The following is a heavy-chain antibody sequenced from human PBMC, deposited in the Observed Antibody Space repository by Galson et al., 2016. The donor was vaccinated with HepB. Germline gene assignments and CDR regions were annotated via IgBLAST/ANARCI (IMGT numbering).Heavy chain of an antibody. D-gene: IGHD5-12*01. Sequence: SLRLSCAGSGFTYSSYAMSWVRQAPGEGLEWVSAISGSAGSTYYADSVKGRFTISKDNSNNTVYLQLRNLRVEDTAIYYCAKGQDRSGAYDDSFDVWGRGTTVTVSS. V-gene: IGHV3-23*01. CDR2: ISGSAGST. CDR1: GFTYSSYA. CDR3: AKGQDRSGAYDDSFDV. J-gene: IGHJ3*01.